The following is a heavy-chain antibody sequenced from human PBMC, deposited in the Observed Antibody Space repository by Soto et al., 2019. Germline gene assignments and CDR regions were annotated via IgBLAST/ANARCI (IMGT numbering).Heavy chain of an antibody. J-gene: IGHJ3*02. CDR1: GGSISSSSYY. CDR2: IYYSGRT. Sequence: QLQLQESGPGLVKPSETLSLTCTVSGGSISSSSYYWGWIRQPPGKGLEWIGSIYYSGRTYYNPSFKSRVTITVYTSKSRFSRKLSFVTAGDTAVYYRARHVGGGGYSDAFDIWGQGTMVTVSS. D-gene: IGHD2-15*01. CDR3: ARHVGGGGYSDAFDI. V-gene: IGHV4-39*01.